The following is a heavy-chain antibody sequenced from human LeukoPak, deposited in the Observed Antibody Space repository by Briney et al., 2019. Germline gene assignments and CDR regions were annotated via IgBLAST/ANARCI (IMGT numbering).Heavy chain of an antibody. Sequence: NPSETLSLTCTVSGGSISSYYWSRIRQPPGKGLEWIGYIYYSGSTYYNPSLKSRVTISVDTSKNQFSLKLSSVTAADTAVYYCASGRGYYDSTFDYWGQGTLVTVSS. CDR1: GGSISSYY. CDR3: ASGRGYYDSTFDY. J-gene: IGHJ4*02. V-gene: IGHV4-59*08. CDR2: IYYSGST. D-gene: IGHD3-22*01.